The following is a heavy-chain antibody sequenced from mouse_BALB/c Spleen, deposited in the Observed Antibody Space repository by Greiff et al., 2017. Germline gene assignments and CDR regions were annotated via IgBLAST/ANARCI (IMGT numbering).Heavy chain of an antibody. CDR1: GFSLSTSGMS. J-gene: IGHJ4*01. Sequence: QVTLKESGPGILQPSQTLSLTCSFSGFSLSTSGMSVGWIRQPSGKGLEWLAHIWWNDDKYYNPALKSRLTISKDTSNNQVFLKIASVVTADTATYYCARIGNGNYVEKDYAMDYWGQGTSVTVSS. V-gene: IGHV8-8*01. CDR3: ARIGNGNYVEKDYAMDY. D-gene: IGHD2-1*01. CDR2: IWWNDDK.